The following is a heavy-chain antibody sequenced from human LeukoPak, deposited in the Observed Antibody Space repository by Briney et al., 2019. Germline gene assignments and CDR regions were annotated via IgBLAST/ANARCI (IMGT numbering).Heavy chain of an antibody. CDR3: ARDGRGYSLDY. D-gene: IGHD5-24*01. Sequence: PGGSLRLSCVVSGFSVSVNYISWVRQAPGEGLEWVSIIYSGGNTYYADSVKGRFTISRDNSQNTVYLLLTSLRAEDTAVYYCARDGRGYSLDYWGLGTLVTVSS. CDR2: IYSGGNT. V-gene: IGHV3-53*01. J-gene: IGHJ4*02. CDR1: GFSVSVNY.